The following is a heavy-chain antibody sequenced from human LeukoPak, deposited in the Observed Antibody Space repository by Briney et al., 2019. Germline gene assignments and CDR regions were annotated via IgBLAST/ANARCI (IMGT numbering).Heavy chain of an antibody. CDR2: INWNGGSP. V-gene: IGHV3-20*04. Sequence: GGSLRLSCAASGFTFDDYGMSWVRQAPGKGLEWVSGINWNGGSPGYADSVKGRFTISRDNAKNSLYLQMNSLRAEDTALYYCATYSSSPPPYYYMDVWGKGTTVTVSS. CDR1: GFTFDDYG. D-gene: IGHD6-6*01. J-gene: IGHJ6*03. CDR3: ATYSSSPPPYYYMDV.